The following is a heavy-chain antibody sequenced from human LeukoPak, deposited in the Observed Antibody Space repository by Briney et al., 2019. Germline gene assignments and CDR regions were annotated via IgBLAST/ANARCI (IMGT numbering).Heavy chain of an antibody. Sequence: PSETLSLTCTVSGGSISSSSYYWGWIRQPPGKGLEWIGSIYYSGSTYYNPSLKSRVTISVDTSKNQFSLKLSSVTAADTAVYYCARPSLGLPAAFFDYWGQGALVTISS. CDR1: GGSISSSSYY. CDR2: IYYSGST. CDR3: ARPSLGLPAAFFDY. V-gene: IGHV4-39*01. J-gene: IGHJ4*02. D-gene: IGHD2-2*01.